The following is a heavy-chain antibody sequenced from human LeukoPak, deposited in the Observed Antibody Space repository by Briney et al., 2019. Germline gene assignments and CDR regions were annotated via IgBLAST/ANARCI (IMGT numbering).Heavy chain of an antibody. V-gene: IGHV3-48*01. CDR1: GFTFSSYS. J-gene: IGHJ4*02. CDR2: ISSSSSTM. CDR3: ARDLCTNTICSFGY. Sequence: GGSLRLSCAASGFTFSSYSMNWVRQAPGKGLEWVSYISSSSSTMYYADSVKGRFTVSRDNAKNSLYLQMNSLRAEDTAVYYCARDLCTNTICSFGYWGQGTLVTVSS. D-gene: IGHD2-2*01.